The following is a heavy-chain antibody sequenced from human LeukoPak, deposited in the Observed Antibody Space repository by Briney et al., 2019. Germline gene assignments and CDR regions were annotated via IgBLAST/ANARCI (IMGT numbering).Heavy chain of an antibody. J-gene: IGHJ4*02. V-gene: IGHV1-18*01. CDR3: TRDPSNTSGWYIYFDY. CDR1: GYTFKKYT. D-gene: IGHD6-19*01. Sequence: ASVVVSCKSSGYTFKKYTISWVRQAPGQGLEWVGWISTYNGDTKYAQNFQGRVTMTTDTSTSTAYMELRSLRSDDTAVYYCTRDPSNTSGWYIYFDYWGQGTPVTVSP. CDR2: ISTYNGDT.